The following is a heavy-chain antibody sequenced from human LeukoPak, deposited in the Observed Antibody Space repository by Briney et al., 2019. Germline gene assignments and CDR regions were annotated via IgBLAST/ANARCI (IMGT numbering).Heavy chain of an antibody. CDR3: ARGMSATSGYLELEY. D-gene: IGHD3-22*01. V-gene: IGHV3-23*01. CDR1: GFTFRNYA. J-gene: IGHJ4*02. CDR2: ISGSGGNT. Sequence: PGGSLRLSCAASGFTFRNYAMSWVRQAPGKGLEWVSAISGSGGNTYSADSVKGRCTISRDNSLQTLFLHVNSLRAEDTAVYYCARGMSATSGYLELEYWGQGALVTVST.